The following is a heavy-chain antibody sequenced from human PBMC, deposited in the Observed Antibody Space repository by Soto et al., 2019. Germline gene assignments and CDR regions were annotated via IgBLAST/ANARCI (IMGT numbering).Heavy chain of an antibody. Sequence: QVQLQQWGAGLLKPSETLSLTCAVYGGSFSGYYWNWIRQPPGKGLEWIGEINHSGSTNYNPSLKSRATLSVDTSKNQFSLKLSSVTAADTAVYYCARVSGIYYYGMDVWGQGTTVTVSS. D-gene: IGHD3-10*01. J-gene: IGHJ6*02. CDR2: INHSGST. V-gene: IGHV4-34*01. CDR3: ARVSGIYYYGMDV. CDR1: GGSFSGYY.